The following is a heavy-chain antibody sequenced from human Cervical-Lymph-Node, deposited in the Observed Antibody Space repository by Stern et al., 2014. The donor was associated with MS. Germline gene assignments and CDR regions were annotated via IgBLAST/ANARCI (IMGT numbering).Heavy chain of an antibody. CDR2: IKRDGSEE. Sequence: EVQLLESGGGLVQPGGSLRLSCAASGFDFRRYWMTWFRQAPGKGLEGVANIKRDGSEEYYVASVKGRFIVSRDNAKNSLYLQMNSLRAEDTALYYCARDVGLSGDGVAWGQGTLVIVS. V-gene: IGHV3-7*01. D-gene: IGHD2-21*02. CDR1: GFDFRRYW. J-gene: IGHJ4*02. CDR3: ARDVGLSGDGVA.